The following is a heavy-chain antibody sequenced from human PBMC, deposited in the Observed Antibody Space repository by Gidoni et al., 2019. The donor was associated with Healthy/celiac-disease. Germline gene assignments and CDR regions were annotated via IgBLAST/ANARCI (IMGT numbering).Heavy chain of an antibody. CDR1: GFPFSNAW. D-gene: IGHD1-20*01. CDR2: MKSKTDGGTT. CDR3: TTDPQYNWNDAPIPFDY. V-gene: IGHV3-15*01. J-gene: IGHJ4*02. Sequence: EVQLVESGGGLVKPGGSLRLSCAASGFPFSNAWMSWVRQAPGTGLEWVGRMKSKTDGGTTDYAAPVKGGFTISRDDSKNTLYLQMNSLKTEDTAVYYCTTDPQYNWNDAPIPFDYWGQGTLVTVSS.